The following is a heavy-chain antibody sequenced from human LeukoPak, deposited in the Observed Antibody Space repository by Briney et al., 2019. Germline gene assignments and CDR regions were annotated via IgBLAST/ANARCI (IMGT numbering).Heavy chain of an antibody. CDR2: IYYSGST. J-gene: IGHJ4*02. CDR3: ARLHGSGWYWGADY. CDR1: GGSISSYY. Sequence: SETLSLTCTVSGGSISSYYWSWIRQPPGKGLEWIGYIYYSGSTNYNPSLKSRVTISVDTSKNQFSLKLSSVTAADTAVYYCARLHGSGWYWGADYWGQGTLVTVSS. D-gene: IGHD6-19*01. V-gene: IGHV4-59*08.